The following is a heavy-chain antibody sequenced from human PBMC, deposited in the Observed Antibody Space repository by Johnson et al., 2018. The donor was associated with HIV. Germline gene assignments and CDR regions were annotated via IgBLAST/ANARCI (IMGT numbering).Heavy chain of an antibody. J-gene: IGHJ3*02. CDR2: IYSGGGT. CDR3: ARDSPYSSGWHDAFDI. D-gene: IGHD6-19*01. Sequence: VQLVESGGGVVRPGGSLRLSCAGSGFTVSSNYMSWVRQAPGKGLEWVSVIYSGGGTYYADSVTGRFNSSRDNSKNTLYLHMNSLRAEDTAVYYCARDSPYSSGWHDAFDIWGQGTMVTVSS. V-gene: IGHV3-66*01. CDR1: GFTVSSNY.